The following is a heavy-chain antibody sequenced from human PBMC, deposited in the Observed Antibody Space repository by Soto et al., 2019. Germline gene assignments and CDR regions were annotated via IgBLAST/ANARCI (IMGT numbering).Heavy chain of an antibody. CDR3: TTVGGFGASY. D-gene: IGHD3-10*01. J-gene: IGHJ4*02. Sequence: WGSLRLSCAASGFTFIGSAVRFCRQSSLKGLEWVGRIRSKANSYATAYAASVKGRFTISRDDSKNTAYLQMNSLKTEDTAVYYCTTVGGFGASYWGQGTLVTVSS. CDR2: IRSKANSYAT. CDR1: GFTFIGSA. V-gene: IGHV3-73*01.